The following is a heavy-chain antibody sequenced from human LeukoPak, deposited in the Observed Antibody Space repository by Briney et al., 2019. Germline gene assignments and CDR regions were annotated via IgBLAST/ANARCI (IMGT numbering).Heavy chain of an antibody. D-gene: IGHD1-1*01. J-gene: IGHJ4*02. V-gene: IGHV3-64D*06. CDR2: ISMNVQTT. Sequence: GGSLRLSCSASGFTFTSHVMHWVRQAPGKGLQYVSGISMNVQTTYYTGSVKGRFTISRDSSKNTVYLQMNSLTAEDTAVYYCVREGLERRTNFDYWGQGTLVTVSA. CDR1: GFTFTSHV. CDR3: VREGLERRTNFDY.